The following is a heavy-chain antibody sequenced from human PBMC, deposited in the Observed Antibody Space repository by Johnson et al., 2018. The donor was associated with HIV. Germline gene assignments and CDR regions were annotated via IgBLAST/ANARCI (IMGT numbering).Heavy chain of an antibody. Sequence: VQLVESGGGVVQPGRSLRLSCAASGFTFSSYAMHWVRQAPGKGLEWVAVISYDGSNQYCADSVKGRFTSSRDNSNKTVYLQMNSLGPEDTAVYYCAKPPSMGAYAFDIWGQGTMVTVSS. CDR2: ISYDGSNQ. CDR1: GFTFSSYA. CDR3: AKPPSMGAYAFDI. J-gene: IGHJ3*02. V-gene: IGHV3-30*18. D-gene: IGHD3-16*01.